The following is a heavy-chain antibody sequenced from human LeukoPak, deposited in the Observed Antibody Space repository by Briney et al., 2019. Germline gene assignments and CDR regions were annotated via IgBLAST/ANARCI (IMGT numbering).Heavy chain of an antibody. CDR2: IYYSGST. CDR3: ARLGDSGSSQAWFDP. V-gene: IGHV4-39*01. Sequence: SETLSLTCTVSGGSISSSSYYWGWIRQPPGKGLEWIGSIYYSGSTYYNPSLKSRVTISVDTSKNQFSLKPSSVTAADTAVYYCARLGDSGSSQAWFDPWGQGTLVTVSS. J-gene: IGHJ5*02. CDR1: GGSISSSSYY. D-gene: IGHD1-26*01.